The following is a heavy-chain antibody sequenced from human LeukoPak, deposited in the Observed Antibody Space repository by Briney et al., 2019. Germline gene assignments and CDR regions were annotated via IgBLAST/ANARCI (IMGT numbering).Heavy chain of an antibody. V-gene: IGHV3-53*01. D-gene: IGHD3-10*01. CDR1: GFTVSSNY. Sequence: GGSLRFSCAASGFTVSSNYMTWVRQAPGKGLEWVLGIYSGGSTYYADSVKGRFTISRDNSKNTLYLQVNGLRGDDTAVYYCARGDYYGSGLNAFDIWGQGTMVTVSS. CDR3: ARGDYYGSGLNAFDI. CDR2: IYSGGST. J-gene: IGHJ3*02.